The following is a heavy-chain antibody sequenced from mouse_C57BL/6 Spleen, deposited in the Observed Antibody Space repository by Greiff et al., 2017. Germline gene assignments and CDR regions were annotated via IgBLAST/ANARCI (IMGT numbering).Heavy chain of an antibody. CDR2: IRSKSNNYAT. V-gene: IGHV10-1*01. CDR3: VRQQWDDAMDY. Sequence: VQLKESGGGLVQPKGSLKLSCAASGFSFNTYAMNWVRQAPGKGLDWVARIRSKSNNYATYYADSVKDRFTISRDDSESMLYLQMNNLKTEDTAMYYGVRQQWDDAMDYGGQGTSVTVSS. J-gene: IGHJ4*01. D-gene: IGHD4-1*01. CDR1: GFSFNTYA.